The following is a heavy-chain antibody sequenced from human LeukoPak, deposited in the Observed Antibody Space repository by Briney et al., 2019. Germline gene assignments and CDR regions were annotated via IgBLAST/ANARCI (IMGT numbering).Heavy chain of an antibody. D-gene: IGHD3-3*01. V-gene: IGHV3-72*01. CDR2: TKAKVDNYVT. CDR1: GLTFSKAW. J-gene: IGHJ4*02. CDR3: TRDNFGSYDF. Sequence: GGSLRLSCAASGLTFSKAWMSWVRQAPGKGLEWIGRTKAKVDNYVTEYAASVKGRFTISRDESKSSMYLQMNSLKTEDTAVYYCTRDNFGSYDFWGQGTRVTVSS.